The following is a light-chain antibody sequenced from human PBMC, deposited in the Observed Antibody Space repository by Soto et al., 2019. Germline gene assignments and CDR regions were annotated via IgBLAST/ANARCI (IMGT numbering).Light chain of an antibody. CDR1: QSVSSSY. CDR2: GAS. V-gene: IGKV3-20*01. Sequence: EIVLTQSPGTLSLSPQERXKLYCRASQSVSSSYLAWYQQKPGQAPRLLIYGASSRATGIPDRFSGSGSGTDFTLTISRLEPEDFAVYYCEQYGSSPRTFGQGTKVDIK. CDR3: EQYGSSPRT. J-gene: IGKJ1*01.